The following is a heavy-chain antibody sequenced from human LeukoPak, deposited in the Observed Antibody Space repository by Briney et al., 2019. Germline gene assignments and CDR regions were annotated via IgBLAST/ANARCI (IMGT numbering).Heavy chain of an antibody. CDR3: AKDYDSSGWAAFDI. D-gene: IGHD3-22*01. CDR2: ISYDGSNK. J-gene: IGHJ3*02. V-gene: IGHV3-30*18. Sequence: PGGSLRLSCAASGFTFNSFGMHWVRQAPGKGLEWVVVISYDGSNKYFADSVKGRFTISRDNSKNTLYLQMNSLRAEDTAVYYCAKDYDSSGWAAFDIWGQGTMVTVSS. CDR1: GFTFNSFG.